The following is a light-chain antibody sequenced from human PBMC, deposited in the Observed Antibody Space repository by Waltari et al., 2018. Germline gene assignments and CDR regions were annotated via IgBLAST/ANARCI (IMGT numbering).Light chain of an antibody. Sequence: QSALTQPAYVSGSPGQSITISCTGTSSDVGAYIHVSWYQQRPGKAPKLIIHNVSNRPSGVSNRFSGSKSANTASLTISGLQAEDEADYYCSSYTTSGTWVFGGGTKVTVL. J-gene: IGLJ3*02. CDR1: SSDVGAYIH. CDR2: NVS. CDR3: SSYTTSGTWV. V-gene: IGLV2-14*03.